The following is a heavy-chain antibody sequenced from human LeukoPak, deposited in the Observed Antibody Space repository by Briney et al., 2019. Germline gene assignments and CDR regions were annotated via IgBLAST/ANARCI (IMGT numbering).Heavy chain of an antibody. J-gene: IGHJ4*02. CDR3: ARAKGYTSSYSFDY. D-gene: IGHD3-10*01. Sequence: GRSLRLSCAASGFTFNNYAMNWVRQTPGGRLEWVSFIGTSSGPLLYADSVKGRFTISRDNAKASVYLQMNRLRAGDTAVYYCARAKGYTSSYSFDYWGQGILVTVSS. CDR2: IGTSSGPL. CDR1: GFTFNNYA. V-gene: IGHV3-48*04.